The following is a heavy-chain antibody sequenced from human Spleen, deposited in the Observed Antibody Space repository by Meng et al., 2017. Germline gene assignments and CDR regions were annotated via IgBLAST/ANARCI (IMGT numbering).Heavy chain of an antibody. D-gene: IGHD3-10*01. J-gene: IGHJ4*02. CDR2: IYSGGST. CDR1: GFTVSSNY. Sequence: GESLKISCAASGFTVSSNYMSWVRQAPGKGLEWVSVIYSGGSTYYADSVKGRFTISRDNSKNTLSLQMNSLRAEDTAVYYCAKTPGDYYYGSATYYDEPGYYWGQGTLVTVSS. CDR3: AKTPGDYYYGSATYYDEPGYY. V-gene: IGHV3-53*01.